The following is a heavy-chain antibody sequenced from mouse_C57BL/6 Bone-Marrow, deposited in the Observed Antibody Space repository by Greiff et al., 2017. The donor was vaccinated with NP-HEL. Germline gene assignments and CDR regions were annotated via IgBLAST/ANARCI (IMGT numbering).Heavy chain of an antibody. Sequence: VQLQQSGAELVKPGASVKLSCTASGFNIKDYYMHWVKQRTEQGLEWIGRIDPEDGEPKYAPKFQGKATITADSSSNTAYLQLSSLTAEDTAVYYCALYYYGSSQYYYAMDYWGQGTSVTVSS. CDR1: GFNIKDYY. D-gene: IGHD1-1*01. CDR3: ALYYYGSSQYYYAMDY. J-gene: IGHJ4*01. V-gene: IGHV14-2*01. CDR2: IDPEDGEP.